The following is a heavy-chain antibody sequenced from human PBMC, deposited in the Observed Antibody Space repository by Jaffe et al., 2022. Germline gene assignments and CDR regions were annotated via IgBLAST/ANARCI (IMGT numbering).Heavy chain of an antibody. CDR2: IYHSGST. D-gene: IGHD2-2*01. J-gene: IGHJ5*02. V-gene: IGHV4-4*02. CDR1: GGSISSSNW. Sequence: QVQLQESGPGLVKPSGTLSLTCAVSGGSISSSNWWSWVRQPPGKGLEWIGEIYHSGSTNYNPSLKSRVTISVDKSKNQFSLKLSSVTAADTAVYYCAIGYCSSTSCYGPYNWFDPWGQGTLVTVSS. CDR3: AIGYCSSTSCYGPYNWFDP.